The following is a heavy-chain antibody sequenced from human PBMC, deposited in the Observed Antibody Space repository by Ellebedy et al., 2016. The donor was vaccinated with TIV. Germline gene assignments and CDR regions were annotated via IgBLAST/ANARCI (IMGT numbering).Heavy chain of an antibody. J-gene: IGHJ4*02. V-gene: IGHV3-48*04. D-gene: IGHD3-16*01. CDR1: GFTLSNYC. CDR2: ITSRSTTI. CDR3: ARLNWGPTRDY. Sequence: GGSLRLSXAASGFTLSNYCMNWVRQAPGKGLEWVSYITSRSTTIHYADSVKGRFTISRDNAKNTLFLQMNSLRAEDTAVYYCARLNWGPTRDYWGQGTLVTVSS.